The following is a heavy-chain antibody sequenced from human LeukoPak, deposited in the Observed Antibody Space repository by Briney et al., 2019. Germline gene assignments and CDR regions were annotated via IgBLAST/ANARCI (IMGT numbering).Heavy chain of an antibody. CDR2: ISGSGGSA. J-gene: IGHJ4*02. V-gene: IGHV3-23*01. D-gene: IGHD3-16*01. CDR3: AKDLGDDHYDY. CDR1: GFTFSSYA. Sequence: PGRSLRLSCAASGFTFSSYAMSWVRQAPGKGLEWVSAISGSGGSAYYADSVKGRFTISRDNSKNTLYLQMNSLRVEDTAVYYCAKDLGDDHYDYWGQGTLVTVSS.